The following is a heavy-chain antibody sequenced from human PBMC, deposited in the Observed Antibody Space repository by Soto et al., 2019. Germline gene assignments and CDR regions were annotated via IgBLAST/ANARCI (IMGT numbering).Heavy chain of an antibody. CDR3: GIVVASIGGYVQH. Sequence: QVQLVQSGAEVKKPGSSVKVSCKASGGTFSSYTISWVRQAPGQGLEWMGRIIPILGIANYAQKFQGRVTLTADKSPSTAYMELSGLRAEDTAVYYCGIVVASIGGYVQHWGQGPLVTVSS. CDR1: GGTFSSYT. V-gene: IGHV1-69*02. D-gene: IGHD1-26*01. J-gene: IGHJ1*01. CDR2: IIPILGIA.